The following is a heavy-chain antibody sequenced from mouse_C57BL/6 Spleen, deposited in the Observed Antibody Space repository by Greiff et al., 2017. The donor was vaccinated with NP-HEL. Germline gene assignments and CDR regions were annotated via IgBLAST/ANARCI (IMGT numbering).Heavy chain of an antibody. CDR3: TREGGLGDY. CDR1: GYTFTDYE. CDR2: IDPETGGT. D-gene: IGHD3-3*01. J-gene: IGHJ2*01. Sequence: VQLQQSGAELVRPGASVTLSCKASGYTFTDYEMHWVKQTPVHGLEWIGAIDPETGGTAYNQKFKGKAILTADKSSSTAYMELRSLTSEDSAVYYCTREGGLGDYWGQGTTLTVSS. V-gene: IGHV1-15*01.